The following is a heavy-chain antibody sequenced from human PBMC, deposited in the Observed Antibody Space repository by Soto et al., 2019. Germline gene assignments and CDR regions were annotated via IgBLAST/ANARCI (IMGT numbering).Heavy chain of an antibody. J-gene: IGHJ4*02. Sequence: QLQLQESGPGLVKPSETLSLTCIVSGGSITRNNHYWGWIRQSPGKGLEWIGSILYSGSTNYNPSLKSGVTLSVETSKNQFSLKMSAVTAADTALYYCARLGSSGGYQGSYLDYWGQGTLVTVSS. CDR3: ARLGSSGGYQGSYLDY. CDR1: GGSITRNNHY. V-gene: IGHV4-39*01. D-gene: IGHD6-19*01. CDR2: ILYSGST.